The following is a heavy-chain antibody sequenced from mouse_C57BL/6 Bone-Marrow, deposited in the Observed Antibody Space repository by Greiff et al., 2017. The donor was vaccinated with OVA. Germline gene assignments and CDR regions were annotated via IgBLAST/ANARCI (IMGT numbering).Heavy chain of an antibody. CDR3: ARDPYYYGSSLTEDFDV. J-gene: IGHJ1*03. CDR2: IDPSDSYT. Sequence: QVQLKQPGAELVRPGTSVKLSCKASGYTFTSYWMHWVKQRPGQGLEWIGVIDPSDSYTNYNQKFKGKATLTVETTYSTAYMQLSSLTSEDSAVYYCARDPYYYGSSLTEDFDVWGTGTTVTVSS. CDR1: GYTFTSYW. V-gene: IGHV1-59*01. D-gene: IGHD1-1*01.